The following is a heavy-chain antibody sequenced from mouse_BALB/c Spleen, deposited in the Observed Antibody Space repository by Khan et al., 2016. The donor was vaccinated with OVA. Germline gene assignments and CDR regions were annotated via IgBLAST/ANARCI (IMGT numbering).Heavy chain of an antibody. J-gene: IGHJ1*01. CDR3: ARSRGRGFFDV. D-gene: IGHD1-1*01. CDR1: GYSITSDFA. V-gene: IGHV3-2*02. CDR2: IIYSGTT. Sequence: EVQLQESGPGLVKPSQSLSLTCTVTGYSITSDFAWNWIRQFPGNKLEWMGYIIYSGTTSYNPSLKSRISLTRDTSKNQFFLQLSSVTTEDTATYYCARSRGRGFFDVWGAGTTVTVSS.